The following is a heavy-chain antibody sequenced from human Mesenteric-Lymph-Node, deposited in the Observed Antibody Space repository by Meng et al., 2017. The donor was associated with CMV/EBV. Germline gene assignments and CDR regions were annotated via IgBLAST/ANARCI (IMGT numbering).Heavy chain of an antibody. V-gene: IGHV1-2*02. CDR1: GYTFIGYY. J-gene: IGHJ4*02. Sequence: ASVKVSCKASGYTFIGYYMHWVRQAPGQGLEWMGWINPNSGGTNYAQKFQGRVTMTRDTSISTAYMELSRLRSDDTAVYYCARISACSSTSCYTAYFDYWGQGTLVTVSS. CDR2: INPNSGGT. D-gene: IGHD2-2*02. CDR3: ARISACSSTSCYTAYFDY.